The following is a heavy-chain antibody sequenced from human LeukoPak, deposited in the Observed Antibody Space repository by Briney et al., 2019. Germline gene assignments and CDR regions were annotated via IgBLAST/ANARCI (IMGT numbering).Heavy chain of an antibody. Sequence: SETLSLTCTVSGGSISSSSYYWGWIRQPPGKGLEWIGEINHSGSTNYNPSLKSRVTISVDTSKNQFSLKLSSVTAADTAVYYCARSTYYYDSRSPYDYWGQGTLVTVSS. V-gene: IGHV4-39*07. CDR2: INHSGST. CDR1: GGSISSSSYY. D-gene: IGHD3-22*01. CDR3: ARSTYYYDSRSPYDY. J-gene: IGHJ4*02.